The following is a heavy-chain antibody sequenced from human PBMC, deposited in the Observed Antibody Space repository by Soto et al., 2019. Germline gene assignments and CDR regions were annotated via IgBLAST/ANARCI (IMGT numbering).Heavy chain of an antibody. V-gene: IGHV3-23*01. Sequence: PCGCLRLSCAVSGFSFSTSAMSWVRQAPGKGLELVSSITNSGGGTHYPDSGKGRFTISRDNSKNTLYLQMNSLRAEDTAVYYCAKDNDWRPSGYWGQGTLVTVAS. CDR3: AKDNDWRPSGY. D-gene: IGHD1-1*01. J-gene: IGHJ4*02. CDR2: ITNSGGGT. CDR1: GFSFSTSA.